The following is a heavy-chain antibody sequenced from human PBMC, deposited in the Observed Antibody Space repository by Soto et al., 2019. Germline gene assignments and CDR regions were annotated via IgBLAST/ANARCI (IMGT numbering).Heavy chain of an antibody. Sequence: ASVKVSCKASGYTFTSYNINWVRQATGQGLEWMGWMNPNSGNTGYAQKFQGRVTMTRNTSISTAYMELSSLRSEDTAVYYCIIEGIKFWSGSTPYYFEYWGQGTLVTVYS. D-gene: IGHD3-3*01. J-gene: IGHJ4*02. CDR1: GYTFTSYN. CDR2: MNPNSGNT. CDR3: IIEGIKFWSGSTPYYFEY. V-gene: IGHV1-8*01.